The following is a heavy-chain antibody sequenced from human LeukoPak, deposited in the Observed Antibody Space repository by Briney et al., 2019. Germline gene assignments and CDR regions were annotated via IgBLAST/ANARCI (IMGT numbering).Heavy chain of an antibody. Sequence: PSETLSLTCTVSGGSISSSSYYWGWIRQPPGKGLEWIGSIYYSGSTYYNPSLKSRVTISVDTSKNPFSLKLSSVTAADTAVYYCARHGPRYMNYFDYWGQGTLVTVSS. CDR1: GGSISSSSYY. D-gene: IGHD1-14*01. CDR3: ARHGPRYMNYFDY. V-gene: IGHV4-39*07. J-gene: IGHJ4*02. CDR2: IYYSGST.